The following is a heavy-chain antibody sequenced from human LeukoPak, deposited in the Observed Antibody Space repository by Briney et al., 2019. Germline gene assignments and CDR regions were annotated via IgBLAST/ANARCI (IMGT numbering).Heavy chain of an antibody. V-gene: IGHV1-18*01. CDR2: ISAYNGNT. J-gene: IGHJ4*02. D-gene: IGHD2/OR15-2a*01. CDR1: GYTFTSYG. CDR3: ARDLTSQNIVIFDY. Sequence: ASVKVSCKAYGYTFTSYGISWVRQAPGQGLEWMGWISAYNGNTNYAQKLQGRVTMTTDTSTSTAYMELRSLRSDDTAVYYCARDLTSQNIVIFDYWGQGTLVTVSS.